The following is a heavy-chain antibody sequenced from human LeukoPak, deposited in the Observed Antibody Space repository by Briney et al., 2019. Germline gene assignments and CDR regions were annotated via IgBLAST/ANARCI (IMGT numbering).Heavy chain of an antibody. D-gene: IGHD3-10*01. J-gene: IGHJ4*02. Sequence: SETLSLTCAVYGGSFCGYYCSWIRQPPGKGLEWIGEINHSGSTNYNPSLKSRVTISVDTSKNQFSLKLSSVTAADTAVYYCARGGGYYGAGSYRGHFDYWGQETLVTVSS. CDR3: ARGGGYYGAGSYRGHFDY. V-gene: IGHV4-34*01. CDR1: GGSFCGYY. CDR2: INHSGST.